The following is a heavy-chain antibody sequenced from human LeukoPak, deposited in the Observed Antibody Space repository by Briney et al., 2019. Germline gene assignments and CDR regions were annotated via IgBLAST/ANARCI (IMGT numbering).Heavy chain of an antibody. CDR1: GGTLSSYA. Sequence: SVKVSCKASGGTLSSYAISWVRQAPGQGLEWMGRIIPILGVANYAQKFQGRVTITADKSTSTAYMELSSLRSEDTAVYYCARDPLATTVTTNDYWGQGTLVTVSS. D-gene: IGHD4-17*01. J-gene: IGHJ4*02. CDR3: ARDPLATTVTTNDY. CDR2: IIPILGVA. V-gene: IGHV1-69*04.